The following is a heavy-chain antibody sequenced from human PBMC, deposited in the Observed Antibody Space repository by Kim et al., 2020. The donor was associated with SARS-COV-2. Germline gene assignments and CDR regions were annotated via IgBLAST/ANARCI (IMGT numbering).Heavy chain of an antibody. D-gene: IGHD6-13*01. V-gene: IGHV5-51*01. Sequence: GESLKISCKGSGYSFSNYWIGWVRQMPGKGLEWMGIIYPGDSDARYSPSFQGQVTFSVDKSFNTAYLQWSSLRASDTAMYYCARREQHLGVGWFDPWGQGTLVTVSS. CDR1: GYSFSNYW. CDR3: ARREQHLGVGWFDP. CDR2: IYPGDSDA. J-gene: IGHJ5*02.